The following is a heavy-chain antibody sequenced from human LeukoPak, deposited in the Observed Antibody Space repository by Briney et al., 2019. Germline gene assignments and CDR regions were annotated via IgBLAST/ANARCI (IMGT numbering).Heavy chain of an antibody. Sequence: SETLSLTCAVYGGSFSGYYLSWIRQPPGKGLEWIWDINDSGGTTYNPYPKNRVTISVDSSKNQFSLKLSSVTAADTALYYCARVGCTVVPRRNWFAPWGQGNLATVS. CDR3: ARVGCTVVPRRNWFAP. D-gene: IGHD4-23*01. CDR2: INDSGGT. J-gene: IGHJ5*02. V-gene: IGHV4-34*01. CDR1: GGSFSGYY.